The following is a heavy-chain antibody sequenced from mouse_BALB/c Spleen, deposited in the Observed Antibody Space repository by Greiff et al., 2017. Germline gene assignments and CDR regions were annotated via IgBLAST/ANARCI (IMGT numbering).Heavy chain of an antibody. CDR1: GYTFTDYW. V-gene: IGHV1-69*01. CDR2: IDTSDSYT. Sequence: QVQLQQPGAELVMPGASVKMSCKASGYTFTDYWMHWVKQRPGQGLEWIGAIDTSDSYTSYNQKFKGKATLTVDESSSTAYMQLSSLTSEDSAVYYCARRGSSYDYAMDYWGQGTSVTVSS. D-gene: IGHD1-1*01. J-gene: IGHJ4*01. CDR3: ARRGSSYDYAMDY.